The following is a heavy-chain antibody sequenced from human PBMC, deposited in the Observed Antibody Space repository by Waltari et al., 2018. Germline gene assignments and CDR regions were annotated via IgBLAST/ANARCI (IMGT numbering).Heavy chain of an antibody. CDR1: GYIFFNDG. D-gene: IGHD6-13*01. Sequence: QIQLVQSGAEVKKPGASVKVACKASGYIFFNDGITWERQAPGQGLEWMGWISGYNGDTKYEQSLQGRVTMTTDTSTTTAYMEIRSLRYDDTAVYYCARDDVDSSNFGGFWGQGTVVTVSS. CDR3: ARDDVDSSNFGGF. J-gene: IGHJ4*02. V-gene: IGHV1-18*01. CDR2: ISGYNGDT.